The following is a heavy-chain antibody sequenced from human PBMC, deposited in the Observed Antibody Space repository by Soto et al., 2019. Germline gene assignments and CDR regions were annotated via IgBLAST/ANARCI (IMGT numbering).Heavy chain of an antibody. Sequence: VLLLETWCGFVTPGGSLRLSCEAPQFTFGGLGLSWVRQSTGRGLEWVATISRDEDNTHYADSMYGRFTISNDRSTKTLHLQTDSVRAYDTAMYSYVSWMSAHVVYWGRGTRVTVAS. J-gene: IGHJ4*02. V-gene: IGHV3-23*01. D-gene: IGHD2-2*03. CDR1: QFTFGGLG. CDR3: VSWMSAHVVY. CDR2: ISRDEDNT.